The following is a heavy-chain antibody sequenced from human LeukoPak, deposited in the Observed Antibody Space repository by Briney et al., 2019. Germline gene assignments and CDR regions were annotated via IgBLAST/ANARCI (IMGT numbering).Heavy chain of an antibody. Sequence: PSETLSLTCIVSGGSISSYYWSWIRQPAGKGLEWIGRIYTSGITKYNPSLKSRVTMSADTSKNQLSLKPTSVTAADTAVYYCARDSGLLTSSWFEPWGQGTLAIVSS. CDR3: ARDSGLLTSSWFEP. CDR1: GGSISSYY. J-gene: IGHJ5*02. D-gene: IGHD1-26*01. CDR2: IYTSGIT. V-gene: IGHV4-4*07.